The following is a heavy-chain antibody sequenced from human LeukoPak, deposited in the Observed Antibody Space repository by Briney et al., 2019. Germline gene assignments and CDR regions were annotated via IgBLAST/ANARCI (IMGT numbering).Heavy chain of an antibody. D-gene: IGHD1/OR15-1a*01. J-gene: IGHJ4*02. CDR1: GFTFSSTW. Sequence: GGSLRLSCAASGFTFSSTWMSWVRQAPGKWLEGVGRIKRNIDGGTTDYAAPVNGRFTISRDDSKNTLYLQMNSLKTEDTAVYYCVTGLGRTDHDYWGQGTLVTVSS. CDR2: IKRNIDGGTT. CDR3: VTGLGRTDHDY. V-gene: IGHV3-15*01.